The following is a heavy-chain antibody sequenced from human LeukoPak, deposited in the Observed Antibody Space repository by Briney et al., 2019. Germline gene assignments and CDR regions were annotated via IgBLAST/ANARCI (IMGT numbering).Heavy chain of an antibody. CDR1: GYTFTGYY. D-gene: IGHD3-22*01. J-gene: IGHJ5*02. CDR2: INPNNGGT. Sequence: ASVKVSCKASGYTFTGYYMHWVRQAPGQGLEWMGWINPNNGGTNYAQKFQGRVTMTRDTSISTAYMELSRLRSDDTAVYYCARDKYYYDSSGANWFDPWGQGTLVTVSS. CDR3: ARDKYYYDSSGANWFDP. V-gene: IGHV1-2*02.